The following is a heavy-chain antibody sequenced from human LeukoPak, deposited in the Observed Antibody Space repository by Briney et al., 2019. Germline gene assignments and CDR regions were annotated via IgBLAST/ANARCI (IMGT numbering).Heavy chain of an antibody. D-gene: IGHD3-10*01. V-gene: IGHV3-69-1*01. CDR2: FGHSGTI. CDR1: GFHFSAYD. Sequence: GGSLRLSCAASGFHFSAYDMHWVRQAPGEGLEWVAYFGHSGTIYYADSVRGRFTISRDNAKNSLHLQMNSLKTEDTAIYYCTVYYYDGGNYHPTDHWGQGTLVTVSS. CDR3: TVYYYDGGNYHPTDH. J-gene: IGHJ4*02.